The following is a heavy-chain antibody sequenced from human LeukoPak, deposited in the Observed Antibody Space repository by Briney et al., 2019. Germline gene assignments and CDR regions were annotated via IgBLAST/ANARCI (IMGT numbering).Heavy chain of an antibody. V-gene: IGHV4-39*07. D-gene: IGHD1-14*01. Sequence: SETLSLTCTVSGGSISSSSYYWGWIRQPPGKGLEWIGSIYYSGSTYYNPSLKSRVTISVDTSKNQFSLKLSSVTAADTAVYFCATLADRSPFDIWGQGTMVTVSS. CDR3: ATLADRSPFDI. CDR1: GGSISSSSYY. CDR2: IYYSGST. J-gene: IGHJ3*02.